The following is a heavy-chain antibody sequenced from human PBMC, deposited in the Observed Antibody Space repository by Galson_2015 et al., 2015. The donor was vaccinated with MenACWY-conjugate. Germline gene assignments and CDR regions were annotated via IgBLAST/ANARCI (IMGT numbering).Heavy chain of an antibody. D-gene: IGHD3/OR15-3a*01. CDR3: AAWTADDNY. V-gene: IGHV3-7*01. CDR1: GLTFSNFW. Sequence: SLRLSCAASGLTFSNFWMNWVRQAPGSGLEWVANINSEGSRGTSVDSVKGRFTLSRDYAENSVYLEMNSLRPEDTAVFYCAAWTADDNYWAQGTLVTVSS. J-gene: IGHJ4*02. CDR2: INSEGSRG.